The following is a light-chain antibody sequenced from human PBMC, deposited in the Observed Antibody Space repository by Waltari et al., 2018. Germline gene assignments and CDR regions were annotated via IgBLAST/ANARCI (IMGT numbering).Light chain of an antibody. CDR3: QSFDTSLGAI. J-gene: IGLJ2*01. Sequence: QSVLAQPPSVSGAPGQRVTISCTGSSSNLGAGNPVHWYHELPGTAPKLIIYGDINRPSGVPDRFSGSKSGTSASLAITGLQAEDEANYYCQSFDTSLGAIFGEGTKVTVL. CDR1: SSNLGAGNP. CDR2: GDI. V-gene: IGLV1-40*01.